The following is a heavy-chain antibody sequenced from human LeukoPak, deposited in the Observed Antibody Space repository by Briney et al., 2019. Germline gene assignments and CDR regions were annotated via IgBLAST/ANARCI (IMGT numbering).Heavy chain of an antibody. CDR2: IYYSGST. CDR1: GFTFSKYW. Sequence: GSLRLSCAASGFTFSKYWMLWVRQAPGKGLEWIGYIYYSGSTDYNPSLKSRVTISVDTSKNQFSLKLSSVTAADTAVYYCAREAYSYGYSFDYWGQGTLVTVSS. J-gene: IGHJ4*02. V-gene: IGHV4-59*01. D-gene: IGHD5-18*01. CDR3: AREAYSYGYSFDY.